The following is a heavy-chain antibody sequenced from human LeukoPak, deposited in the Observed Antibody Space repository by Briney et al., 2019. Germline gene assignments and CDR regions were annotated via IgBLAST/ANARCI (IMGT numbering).Heavy chain of an antibody. CDR1: GFTFTSYW. J-gene: IGHJ4*02. CDR3: ARRYCSGGICDSCFGY. D-gene: IGHD2-15*01. Sequence: GGSLRLSCAASGFTFTSYWMSWVRQAPGKGLEWVANIEQDGSEKYYVDSVKGRFTISRDNAKNSLYLQMNSLRAEDTAVYYCARRYCSGGICDSCFGYWGQGTLVTVSS. V-gene: IGHV3-7*01. CDR2: IEQDGSEK.